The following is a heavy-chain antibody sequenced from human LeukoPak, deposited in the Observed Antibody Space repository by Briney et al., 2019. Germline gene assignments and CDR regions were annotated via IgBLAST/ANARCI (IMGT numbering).Heavy chain of an antibody. J-gene: IGHJ4*02. D-gene: IGHD1-26*01. CDR1: RENFSGYY. CDR2: IDHSGNT. CDR3: GRQGYTASYYFVDY. V-gene: IGHV4-34*10. Sequence: SETLSVTCAVYRENFSGYYWNWIRQSPGKGLEWIGEIDHSGNTHYNPSLKSRLTMSLDTSKNHFSLKLRSVTAADTAVYYCGRQGYTASYYFVDYWSQGTLVTVSS.